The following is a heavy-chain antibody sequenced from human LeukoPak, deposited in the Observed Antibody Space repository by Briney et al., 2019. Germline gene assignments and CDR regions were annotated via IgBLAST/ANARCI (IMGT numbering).Heavy chain of an antibody. CDR3: AKRDSNDYYYSASGY. Sequence: GGSLRLSCAASGFTFNSYAMSWVRQAPGKGLEWVSVISGSGSNTYYADSVKGRFTISRDNSKNTLYLQMNSLRAEDTAVYYCAKRDSNDYYYSASGYWGQGTLVTVSS. J-gene: IGHJ4*02. D-gene: IGHD3-22*01. CDR2: ISGSGSNT. V-gene: IGHV3-23*01. CDR1: GFTFNSYA.